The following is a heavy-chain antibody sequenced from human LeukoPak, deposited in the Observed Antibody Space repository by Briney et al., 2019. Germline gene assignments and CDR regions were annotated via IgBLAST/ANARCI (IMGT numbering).Heavy chain of an antibody. Sequence: SETLSHTCTVSGGSISSGGYYWSWIRQHPGKGLEWIGYIYYSGSTYYNPSLKSRVTISVDTSKNQFSLKLSSVTAADTAVYYCASHLWFEKYFDYWGQGTLVTVSS. CDR2: IYYSGST. D-gene: IGHD3-10*01. CDR3: ASHLWFEKYFDY. J-gene: IGHJ4*02. CDR1: GGSISSGGYY. V-gene: IGHV4-31*03.